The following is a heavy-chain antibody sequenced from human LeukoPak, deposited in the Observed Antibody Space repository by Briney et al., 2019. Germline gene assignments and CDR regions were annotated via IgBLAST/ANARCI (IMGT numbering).Heavy chain of an antibody. CDR1: GDSISSSSFY. V-gene: IGHV4-39*07. D-gene: IGHD4-11*01. CDR3: ARDGGDTVKGGGDTNWFDP. J-gene: IGHJ5*02. Sequence: TTSETLSLTCSVSGDSISSSSFYWGSVRQPPGKEPEWIGSIHYSGSTYYNPALKSRVTISVDTSKNQFSLKLCFVTAADTAVYYCARDGGDTVKGGGDTNWFDPWGQGTLVTVSS. CDR2: IHYSGST.